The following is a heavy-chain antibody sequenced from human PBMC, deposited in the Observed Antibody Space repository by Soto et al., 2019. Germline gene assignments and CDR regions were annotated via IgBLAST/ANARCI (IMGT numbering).Heavy chain of an antibody. V-gene: IGHV1-2*02. CDR2: INPNSGGT. CDR1: GYTFTGYY. D-gene: IGHD5-18*01. CDR3: ARRALRGYSSMNWFDP. J-gene: IGHJ5*02. Sequence: ASVKVSCKASGYTFTGYYMHWVRQAPGQGLEWMGWINPNSGGTNYAQKFQGRVTMTRDTSISTAYMELSRLRSDDTAVYYCARRALRGYSSMNWFDPWCHGTLVTVSS.